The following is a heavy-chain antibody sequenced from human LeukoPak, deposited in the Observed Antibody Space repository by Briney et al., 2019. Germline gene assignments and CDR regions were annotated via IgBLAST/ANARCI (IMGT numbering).Heavy chain of an antibody. J-gene: IGHJ4*02. CDR2: ISSSSSTI. CDR3: ARERGPYGDPAPFDY. V-gene: IGHV3-48*04. D-gene: IGHD4-17*01. CDR1: GFTVSSNY. Sequence: GGSLRLSCAASGFTVSSNYMSWVRQAPGKGLEWVSYISSSSSTIYYADSVKGRFTISRDNAKNSLYLQMNSLRAEDTAVYYCARERGPYGDPAPFDYWGQGTLVTVSS.